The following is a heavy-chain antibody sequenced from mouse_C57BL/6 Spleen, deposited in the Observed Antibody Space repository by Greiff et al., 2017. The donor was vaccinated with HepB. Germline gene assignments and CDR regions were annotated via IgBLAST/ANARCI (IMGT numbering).Heavy chain of an antibody. V-gene: IGHV5-17*01. CDR2: ISSGSSTI. J-gene: IGHJ2*01. D-gene: IGHD4-1*01. CDR3: ARDWEGAFDY. Sequence: DVMLVESGGGLVKPGGSLKLSCAASGFTFSDYGMHWVRQAPEKGLEWVAYISSGSSTIYYADTVKGRFTISRDNAKNTLFLQMTSLRSEDTAMYYCARDWEGAFDYWGQGTTLTVSS. CDR1: GFTFSDYG.